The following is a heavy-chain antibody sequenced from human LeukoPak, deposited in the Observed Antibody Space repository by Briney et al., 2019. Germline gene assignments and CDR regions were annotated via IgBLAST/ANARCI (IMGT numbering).Heavy chain of an antibody. J-gene: IGHJ6*03. CDR2: ISRGISTM. CDR3: ARASQQWLAGNYYYFMDV. Sequence: GGSLRLSCAASRFTFSSYSMNWVRQAPGKGLEGVSYISRGISTMYYADSVKGRFTISRDNAKNSLYLQMNSLRAEDTAVYYCARASQQWLAGNYYYFMDVWGKGTTVTVSS. CDR1: RFTFSSYS. V-gene: IGHV3-48*01. D-gene: IGHD6-19*01.